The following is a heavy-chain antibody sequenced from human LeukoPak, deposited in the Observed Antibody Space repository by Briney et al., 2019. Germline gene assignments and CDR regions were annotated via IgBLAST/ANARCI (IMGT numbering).Heavy chain of an antibody. CDR2: ISSSSSYI. Sequence: GGSLRLSRAASGFTFSSYSMNWVRQAPGKGLEWVSSISSSSSYIYYADSVKGRFTISRDNAKNSLYLQMNSLRAEDTAVYYCARVDCSGGSSYSHFDYWGQGTLVTVSS. J-gene: IGHJ4*02. V-gene: IGHV3-21*01. CDR3: ARVDCSGGSSYSHFDY. D-gene: IGHD2-15*01. CDR1: GFTFSSYS.